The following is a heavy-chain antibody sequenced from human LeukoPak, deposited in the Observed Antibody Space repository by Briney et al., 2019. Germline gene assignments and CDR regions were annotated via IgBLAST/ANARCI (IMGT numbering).Heavy chain of an antibody. D-gene: IGHD3-10*01. V-gene: IGHV4-39*07. CDR3: ARSSYYYAADAFDI. CDR2: IFSSGTT. J-gene: IGHJ3*02. CDR1: GGSISSSNYY. Sequence: SETLSLTCTVSGGSISSSNYYWGWIRQPPGKGLEWIGTIFSSGTTYYNPSLKSRVTISIDTSKNQFSLKLTSVTAADTAVYYCARSSYYYAADAFDIWGQGTMVTVSS.